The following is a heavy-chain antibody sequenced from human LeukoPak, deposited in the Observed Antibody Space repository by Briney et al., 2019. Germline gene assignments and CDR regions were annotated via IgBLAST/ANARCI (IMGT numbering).Heavy chain of an antibody. CDR1: GFTFSRYW. J-gene: IGHJ4*02. Sequence: GGSLRVSCAASGFTFSRYWMHWVRQAPGKGLVWVSRINGDGSSTRYADSVKGRFTISRDNATNILYLEMNSLRAEDTAVYYCVRDQGGATDLRFDYWGQGTLVTVSS. CDR2: INGDGSST. D-gene: IGHD1-26*01. V-gene: IGHV3-74*01. CDR3: VRDQGGATDLRFDY.